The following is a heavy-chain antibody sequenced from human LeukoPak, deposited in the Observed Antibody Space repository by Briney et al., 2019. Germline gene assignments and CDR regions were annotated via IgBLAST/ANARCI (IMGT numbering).Heavy chain of an antibody. CDR2: IPAGGTDR. J-gene: IGHJ3*02. D-gene: IGHD6-13*01. V-gene: IGHV3-NL1*01. Sequence: GGSLRLSCVGSGFHFRLYNMNWVRQAPGKGLEWVSGIPAGGTDRYYADSVKGRFTISRDNTENTLYLQMNSLRAEDTAVYYCAREGGRQQRPAFDIWGQGTMVTVSS. CDR1: GFHFRLYN. CDR3: AREGGRQQRPAFDI.